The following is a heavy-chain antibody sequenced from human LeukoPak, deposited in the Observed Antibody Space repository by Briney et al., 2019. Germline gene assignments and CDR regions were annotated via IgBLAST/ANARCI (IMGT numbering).Heavy chain of an antibody. V-gene: IGHV3-11*01. CDR2: SDRIT. Sequence: GGSLRLSCAASGSTFSDYYMSWIRQAPGKGLGWISRSDRITYYADSVKGRFTISRDNAKNSLYLQMNSLRVEDTAVYYCARHCAGDCYGDFDSWGQGTLVTVSS. J-gene: IGHJ4*02. CDR1: GSTFSDYY. CDR3: ARHCAGDCYGDFDS. D-gene: IGHD2-21*02.